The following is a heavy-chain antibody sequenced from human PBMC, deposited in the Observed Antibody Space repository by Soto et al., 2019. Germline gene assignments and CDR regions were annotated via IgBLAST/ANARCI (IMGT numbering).Heavy chain of an antibody. D-gene: IGHD2-21*01. Sequence: QVQLVQSGAEVKEPGSSVKVSCKASGGGNLRDYRTTWVRRAPGQGLEWMGGIIPKLGSANYAQNFQGRVAITADESTNTVYMELRSLRSDDTAVYYCARGGDGYIFGSVYRGQGTPVTVPS. CDR2: IIPKLGSA. V-gene: IGHV1-69*01. CDR1: GGGNLRDYR. CDR3: ARGGDGYIFGSVY. J-gene: IGHJ4*02.